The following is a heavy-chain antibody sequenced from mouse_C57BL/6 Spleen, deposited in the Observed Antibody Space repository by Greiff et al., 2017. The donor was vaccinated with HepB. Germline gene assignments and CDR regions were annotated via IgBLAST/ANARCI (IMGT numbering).Heavy chain of an antibody. J-gene: IGHJ3*01. D-gene: IGHD2-4*01. Sequence: VQLQQPGAELVRPGSSVKLSCKASGYTFTSYWMDWVKQRPGQGLEWIGNIYPSDSETHYNQKFKDKATLTVDKSSSTAYMQLSSLTSEDSAVYYCARGRSFYYDYDWFAYWGQGTLVTVSA. CDR2: IYPSDSET. CDR3: ARGRSFYYDYDWFAY. CDR1: GYTFTSYW. V-gene: IGHV1-61*01.